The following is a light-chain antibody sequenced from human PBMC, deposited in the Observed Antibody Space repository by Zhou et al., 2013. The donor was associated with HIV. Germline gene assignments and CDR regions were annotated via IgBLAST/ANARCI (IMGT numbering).Light chain of an antibody. CDR2: SAS. J-gene: IGKJ1*01. Sequence: DIKMTQSPSSLSASLGDSVTVTCRSSQNVSTFLNWYQQKPGRAPQLLVHSASTLRSGVRSGFSGSGSGTDFTLTIDSLQPEDFATYFCQQSYTTPVTFGQGTRV. CDR3: QQSYTTPVT. V-gene: IGKV1-39*01. CDR1: QNVSTF.